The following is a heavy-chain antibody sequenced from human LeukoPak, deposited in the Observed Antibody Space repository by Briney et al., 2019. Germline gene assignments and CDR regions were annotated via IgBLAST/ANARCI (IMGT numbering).Heavy chain of an antibody. D-gene: IGHD2-15*01. CDR3: ARGGYCSGGSCYTIFDY. Sequence: GASVKVSCKASGYTFTGYYMHWVRQAPGQGLEWMGWINPNSGGTNYAQKFQGRVTMTRDMSISTAYMELSRLRSDDTAVYYCARGGYCSGGSCYTIFDYWGQGTLVTVSS. V-gene: IGHV1-2*02. CDR1: GYTFTGYY. CDR2: INPNSGGT. J-gene: IGHJ4*02.